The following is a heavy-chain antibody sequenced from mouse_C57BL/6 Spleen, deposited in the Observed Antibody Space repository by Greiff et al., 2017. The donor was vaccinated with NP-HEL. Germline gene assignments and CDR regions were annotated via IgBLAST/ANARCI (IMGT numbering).Heavy chain of an antibody. Sequence: QVQLKESGAELARPGASVKLSCKASGYTFTSYGISWVKQRTGQGLEWIGEIYPRSGNTYYNEKFKGKATLTADKSSSTAYMELRSLTSEDSAVYFCARSKVYSNYGEGAMDYWGQGTSVTVSS. J-gene: IGHJ4*01. V-gene: IGHV1-81*01. CDR2: IYPRSGNT. CDR3: ARSKVYSNYGEGAMDY. D-gene: IGHD2-5*01. CDR1: GYTFTSYG.